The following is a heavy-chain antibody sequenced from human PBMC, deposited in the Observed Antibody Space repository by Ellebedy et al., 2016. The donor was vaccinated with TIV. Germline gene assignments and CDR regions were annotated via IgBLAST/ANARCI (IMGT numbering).Heavy chain of an antibody. V-gene: IGHV3-23*01. Sequence: PGGSLRLSCAASGFTFNTYPMSWVRQAPGKGLEWVSTLSGSGDTTYYADSVKGRFTISRDNSKNQLFLQMSSLRAEDTAVYYCAKGRGGGSDSSAPRYYFDYWGLGTLVTVSS. D-gene: IGHD3-22*01. CDR1: GFTFNTYP. J-gene: IGHJ4*02. CDR2: LSGSGDTT. CDR3: AKGRGGGSDSSAPRYYFDY.